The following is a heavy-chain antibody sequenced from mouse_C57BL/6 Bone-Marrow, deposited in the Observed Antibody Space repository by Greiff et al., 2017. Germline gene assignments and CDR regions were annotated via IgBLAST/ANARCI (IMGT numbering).Heavy chain of an antibody. J-gene: IGHJ1*03. CDR2: INPDSSPI. D-gene: IGHD1-1*01. CDR1: GIAFSSYW. V-gene: IGHV4-1*01. Sequence: AGGGIAFSSYWMSWVRRAPGKGLEWIGEINPDSSPINYAPSLKDKFIISRDNAKNTLYLQMSKVRSEDTALYYCAREEGYGSRYFDVWGTGTTVTVSS. CDR3: AREEGYGSRYFDV.